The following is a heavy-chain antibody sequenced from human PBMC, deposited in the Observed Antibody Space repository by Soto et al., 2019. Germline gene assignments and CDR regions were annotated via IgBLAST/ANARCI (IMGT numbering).Heavy chain of an antibody. J-gene: IGHJ5*02. CDR1: GGSISSSSYY. CDR3: ALSASIVGEYQLPPRYITARPLNWFAP. D-gene: IGHD6-6*01. Sequence: ASETLSLTCTVSGGSISSSSYYWGWIRQPPGKGLEWIGSIYYSGSTYYNPSLKSRVTISVDTSKNQFSLKLSSVTAADTAVYYCALSASIVGEYQLPPRYITARPLNWFAPWGKGTLDTVSS. V-gene: IGHV4-39*01. CDR2: IYYSGST.